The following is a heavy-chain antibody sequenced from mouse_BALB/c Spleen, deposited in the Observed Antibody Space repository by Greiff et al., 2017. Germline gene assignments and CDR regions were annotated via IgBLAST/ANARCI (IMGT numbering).Heavy chain of an antibody. J-gene: IGHJ2*01. CDR3: ARNGNYEVYFDY. D-gene: IGHD2-1*01. CDR2: ISSGSSTI. V-gene: IGHV5-17*02. CDR1: GFTFSSFG. Sequence: EVHLVESGGGLVQPGGSRKLSCAASGFTFSSFGMHWVRQAPEKGLEWVAYISSGSSTIYYADTVKGRFTISRDNPKNTLFLQMTSLRSEDTAMYYCARNGNYEVYFDYWGQGTTRTVSS.